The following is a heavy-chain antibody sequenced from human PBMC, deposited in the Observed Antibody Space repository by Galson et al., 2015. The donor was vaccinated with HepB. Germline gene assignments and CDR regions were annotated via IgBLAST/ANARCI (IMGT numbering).Heavy chain of an antibody. V-gene: IGHV3-30-3*01. D-gene: IGHD1-14*01. CDR2: ISGGGGIT. Sequence: SLRLSCAASGFTFSDYAMHWVRQTPGKGLEWVAVISGGGGITIYAESVKGRFTISRDNPKNTLYLQMDSLRSDDTAVYFCARDLVSDIPDHIDYWGQGTLVTVSS. CDR1: GFTFSDYA. CDR3: ARDLVSDIPDHIDY. J-gene: IGHJ4*02.